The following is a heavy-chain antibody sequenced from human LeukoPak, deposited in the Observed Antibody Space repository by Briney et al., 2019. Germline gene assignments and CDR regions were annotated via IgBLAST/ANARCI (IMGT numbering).Heavy chain of an antibody. J-gene: IGHJ4*02. CDR1: GFTFSSYG. V-gene: IGHV3-48*04. D-gene: IGHD3-3*01. Sequence: PGGSLRLSCAASGFTFSSYGMHWVRQAPGKGLEWVSYISSSGSTIYYADSVKGRFTISRDNAKNSLYLQMNSLRAEDTAVYYCARVPDYDFWSGWGYYFDYWGQGTLVTVSS. CDR2: ISSSGSTI. CDR3: ARVPDYDFWSGWGYYFDY.